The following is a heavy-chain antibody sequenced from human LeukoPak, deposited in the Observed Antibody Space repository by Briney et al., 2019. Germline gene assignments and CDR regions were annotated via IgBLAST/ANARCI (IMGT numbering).Heavy chain of an antibody. D-gene: IGHD3-16*02. CDR3: ARGYRLSSRGRLGELSST. J-gene: IGHJ5*02. CDR2: ISAYNGNT. CDR1: GYTFTSYG. V-gene: IGHV1-18*01. Sequence: ASVKVSCKASGYTFTSYGISWVRQAPGQGLEWMGWISAYNGNTNYAQKLQGRVTMTTDTSTSTAYMELRSLRSDDTAVYYCARGYRLSSRGRLGELSSTWGQGTLVTVSS.